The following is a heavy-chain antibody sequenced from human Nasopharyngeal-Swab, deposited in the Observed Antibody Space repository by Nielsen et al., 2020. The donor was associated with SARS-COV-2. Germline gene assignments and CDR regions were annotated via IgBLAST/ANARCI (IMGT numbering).Heavy chain of an antibody. CDR1: GFTFSDYY. CDR3: ASTMTTVTTGALYYYYGMDV. CDR2: ISSSGSTI. Sequence: GESLKISCAASGFTFSDYYMSWIRQAPGKGLEWVSYISSSGSTIYYADSVKGRFTISRDNAKNSLYLQMNSLRAEDTAVYYCASTMTTVTTGALYYYYGMDVWGQGTTVTVSS. J-gene: IGHJ6*02. V-gene: IGHV3-11*04. D-gene: IGHD4-11*01.